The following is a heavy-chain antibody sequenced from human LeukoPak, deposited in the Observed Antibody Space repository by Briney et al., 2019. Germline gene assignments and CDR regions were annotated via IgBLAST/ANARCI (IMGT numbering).Heavy chain of an antibody. Sequence: GGSLRLSCAASGFTFSSYWMHWVRHAPGKGLVWVSRINSDGSSTTYADSVKGRFTISRDNAKNTLYLQMNSLRAEDTAVYFCARDYGRSRDYGMDVWGQGTTVTVSS. CDR3: ARDYGRSRDYGMDV. J-gene: IGHJ6*02. V-gene: IGHV3-74*01. CDR1: GFTFSSYW. CDR2: INSDGSST. D-gene: IGHD3-10*01.